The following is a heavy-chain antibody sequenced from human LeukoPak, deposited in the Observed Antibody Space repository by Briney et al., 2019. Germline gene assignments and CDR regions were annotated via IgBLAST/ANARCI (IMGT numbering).Heavy chain of an antibody. CDR3: ARGSRKDPSLDY. Sequence: GGSLRLSCAASGFTFSSYAMSWVRQAPGKGLEWVSAISGSGGSTYYADSVKGRFTISRDNAKNSLYLQMNSLRAEDTAVYYCARGSRKDPSLDYWGQGTLVTVSS. CDR1: GFTFSSYA. V-gene: IGHV3-23*01. J-gene: IGHJ4*02. D-gene: IGHD1-14*01. CDR2: ISGSGGST.